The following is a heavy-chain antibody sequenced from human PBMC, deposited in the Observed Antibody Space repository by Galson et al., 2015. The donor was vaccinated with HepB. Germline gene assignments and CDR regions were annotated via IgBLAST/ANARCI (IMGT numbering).Heavy chain of an antibody. CDR2: INTDGSST. J-gene: IGHJ4*02. D-gene: IGHD3-9*01. Sequence: PLRLSCAASGFTFSSYWMHWVRQAPGKGPVWVSRINTDGSSTSYADAVKGRFTISRDNAKNTLYLQMNSLRAEDTAVYYCASEEYYDILTGYYTPLFDYWGQGTLVTVSS. V-gene: IGHV3-74*01. CDR3: ASEEYYDILTGYYTPLFDY. CDR1: GFTFSSYW.